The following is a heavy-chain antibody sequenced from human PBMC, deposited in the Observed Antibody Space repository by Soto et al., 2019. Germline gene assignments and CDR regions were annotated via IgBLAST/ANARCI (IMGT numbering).Heavy chain of an antibody. D-gene: IGHD3-10*01. V-gene: IGHV3-30*18. Sequence: QVQLVESGGGVVQPGRSLRLSCAASGFTFSSYGMHWVRQAPGKGLEWVAVISYDGSNKYYAYSVTGRFIISRDNSKKTLYLQMNSLRAEDTAVYCCAKSLVTVRGVITPWQFDPWGKGTMVTVSS. CDR1: GFTFSSYG. CDR3: AKSLVTVRGVITPWQFDP. CDR2: ISYDGSNK. J-gene: IGHJ5*02.